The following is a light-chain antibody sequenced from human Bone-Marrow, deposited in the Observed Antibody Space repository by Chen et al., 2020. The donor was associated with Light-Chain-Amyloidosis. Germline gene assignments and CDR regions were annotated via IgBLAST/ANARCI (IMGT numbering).Light chain of an antibody. J-gene: IGLJ3*02. V-gene: IGLV2-14*03. CDR1: SSDVGGYNY. Sequence: QSALTQPASVSVSLGQSITISCTGTSSDVGGYNYVSWYQQHPGTAPKLVIFDVSYLPSGISNLFSGSKSGKTASQTISGLQAEDEADYCCSSYTRSSTWLFGGGTRLTVL. CDR2: DVS. CDR3: SSYTRSSTWL.